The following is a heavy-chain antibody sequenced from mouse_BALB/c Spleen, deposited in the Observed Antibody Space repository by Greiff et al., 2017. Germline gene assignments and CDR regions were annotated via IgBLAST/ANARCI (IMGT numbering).Heavy chain of an antibody. Sequence: EVKLQQSGAELVKPGASVKLSCTASGFNINDTYMHWVKQRPEQGLEWLGRIDPANGNTKYDPKFQGKATITADTSSNTAYLQLSSLTSEDTAVYYCARNGNYRSAMDYWGQGTSVTGAS. CDR1: GFNINDTY. J-gene: IGHJ4*01. CDR2: IDPANGNT. CDR3: ARNGNYRSAMDY. D-gene: IGHD2-1*01. V-gene: IGHV14-3*02.